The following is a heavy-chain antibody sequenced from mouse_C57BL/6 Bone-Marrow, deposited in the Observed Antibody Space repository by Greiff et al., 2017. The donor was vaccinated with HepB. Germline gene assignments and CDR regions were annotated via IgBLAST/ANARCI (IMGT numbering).Heavy chain of an antibody. CDR2: IYPGDGDT. J-gene: IGHJ1*03. CDR1: GYAFSSSW. D-gene: IGHD1-1*01. CDR3: AYYYGTRDWYFDV. Sequence: QVQLKESGPELVKPGASVKISCKASGYAFSSSWMNWVKQRPGKGLEWIGRIYPGDGDTNYNGKFKGKATLTADKSSSTAYMQLSSLTSEDSAVYFCAYYYGTRDWYFDVWGTGTTVTVSS. V-gene: IGHV1-82*01.